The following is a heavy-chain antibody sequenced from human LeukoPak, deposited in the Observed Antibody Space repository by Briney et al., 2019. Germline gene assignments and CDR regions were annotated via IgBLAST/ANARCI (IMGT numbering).Heavy chain of an antibody. CDR3: ARDDRYSGYDYDY. V-gene: IGHV1-18*01. D-gene: IGHD5-12*01. Sequence: ASVKVSCKTSGFTFSNYNICWVRQAPGQGLEWMGWVSDYNGHTNYAQNLQGRVTMTTDTSTSTAYMELRSLRSDDTAVYYCARDDRYSGYDYDYWGQGTLVTVSS. CDR1: GFTFSNYN. J-gene: IGHJ4*02. CDR2: VSDYNGHT.